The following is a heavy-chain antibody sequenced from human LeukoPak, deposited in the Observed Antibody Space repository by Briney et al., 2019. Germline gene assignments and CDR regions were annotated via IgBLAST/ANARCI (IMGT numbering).Heavy chain of an antibody. V-gene: IGHV4-59*01. Sequence: SETLSLTCTVSGGSISSYYWSWIRRPPGKGLEWIGYIYYSGSTNYNPSLKSRVTISVDTSKNQFSLKLSSVTAADTAVYYCARAPYYDFWSGYPTSHWYFDLWGRGTLVTVSS. CDR2: IYYSGST. J-gene: IGHJ2*01. CDR3: ARAPYYDFWSGYPTSHWYFDL. D-gene: IGHD3-3*01. CDR1: GGSISSYY.